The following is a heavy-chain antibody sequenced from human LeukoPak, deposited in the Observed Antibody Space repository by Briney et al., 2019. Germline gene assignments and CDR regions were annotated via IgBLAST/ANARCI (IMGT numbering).Heavy chain of an antibody. CDR1: GGSISSSSYY. J-gene: IGHJ5*02. CDR3: ARDLAEGSGRNWFDP. V-gene: IGHV4-61*02. CDR2: IYTSGST. Sequence: PSETLSLTCTVSGGSISSSSYYWGWIRQPAGKGVEWVGRIYTSGSTNYNPSLKSRVTMSVDTSKNQFSLKLSSVTAADTAVYYCARDLAEGSGRNWFDPWGQGTLVTVSS. D-gene: IGHD3-10*01.